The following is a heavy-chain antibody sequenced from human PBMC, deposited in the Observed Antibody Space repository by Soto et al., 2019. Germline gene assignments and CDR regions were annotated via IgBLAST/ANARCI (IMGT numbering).Heavy chain of an antibody. V-gene: IGHV1-69*12. Sequence: QVQLVQSGAEVKKPGSSVKVSCKASGGTFSSYAINWVRQAPGQGLEWMGGIIPIFATADYAQKFQGRVTITADESTSTDYLERSSLRSEDTAVYYCAQCLLGVNYYDGMDVWGQGTTVTVSS. D-gene: IGHD3-16*01. CDR1: GGTFSSYA. CDR2: IIPIFATA. J-gene: IGHJ6*02. CDR3: AQCLLGVNYYDGMDV.